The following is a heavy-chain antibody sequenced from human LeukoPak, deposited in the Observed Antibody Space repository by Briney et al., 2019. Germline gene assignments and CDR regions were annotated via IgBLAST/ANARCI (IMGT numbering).Heavy chain of an antibody. CDR1: GITFSSYG. D-gene: IGHD3-3*01. CDR3: ARRGVVIFAFDY. Sequence: GGSLRLSCAASGITFSSYGMHWVRQAPGKGLEWVAFIRYDGSNKYYADSVKGRFTISRDNSKNTLYLQMNSLRAEDTAVYYCARRGVVIFAFDYWGQGTLVTVSS. J-gene: IGHJ4*02. CDR2: IRYDGSNK. V-gene: IGHV3-30*02.